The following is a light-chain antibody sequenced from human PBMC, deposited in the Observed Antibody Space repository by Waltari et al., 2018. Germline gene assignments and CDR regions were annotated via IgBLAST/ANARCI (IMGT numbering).Light chain of an antibody. CDR1: SSNIGNNY. J-gene: IGLJ2*01. CDR2: ENN. V-gene: IGLV1-51*02. CDR3: GTWDSSLSALV. Sequence: QSVLTQPPSVSAAPGQKVTISCSGSSSNIGNNYVSWYQQLPGRAPKLFIYENNKRPPGIPDRFSGSKSGTSATLGITGLQTGDEADYYCGTWDSSLSALVFGGGTNLTVL.